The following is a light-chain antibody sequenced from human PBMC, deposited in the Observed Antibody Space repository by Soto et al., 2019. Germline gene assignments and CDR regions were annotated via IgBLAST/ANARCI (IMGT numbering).Light chain of an antibody. CDR2: DVS. J-gene: IGLJ1*01. CDR3: SSYTSSSTLEV. CDR1: SSDVGGYNY. Sequence: LTQPASVSGSPGQSITISCTGTSSDVGGYNYVSWYQQHPGKAPKLMIYDVSNRPSGVSNRFSGSKSGNTASLTISGLQAEDETDYYCSSYTSSSTLEVFGTGTKVTVL. V-gene: IGLV2-14*01.